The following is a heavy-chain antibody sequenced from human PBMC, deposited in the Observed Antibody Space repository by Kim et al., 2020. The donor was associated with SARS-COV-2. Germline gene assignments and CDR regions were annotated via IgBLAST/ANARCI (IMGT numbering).Heavy chain of an antibody. D-gene: IGHD3-22*01. V-gene: IGHV4-34*01. Sequence: SETLSLTCAVYGVSFSGYYWSWIRQPPGKGLEWIGEINHSGSTNYNPSLKSRVTISVDTSKNQFSLKLSSVTAADTAVYYCARAKYYDSSGYYPDYWGQGTPVTVSS. CDR2: INHSGST. CDR1: GVSFSGYY. CDR3: ARAKYYDSSGYYPDY. J-gene: IGHJ4*02.